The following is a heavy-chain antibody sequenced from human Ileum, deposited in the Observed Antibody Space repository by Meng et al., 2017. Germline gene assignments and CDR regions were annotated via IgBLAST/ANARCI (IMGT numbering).Heavy chain of an antibody. V-gene: IGHV3-21*01. CDR2: ISGGSGHI. CDR1: GFTFSNYA. Sequence: GESLKISCAASGFTFSNYAMTWVRQAPGKGLEWVAAISGGSGHIYYTDSVKGRFTISRDNAKNSVYLQMNSLRPEDTAVYYCARDERLCSGSICNPLDYWGQGTLVTVSS. J-gene: IGHJ4*02. D-gene: IGHD2-15*01. CDR3: ARDERLCSGSICNPLDY.